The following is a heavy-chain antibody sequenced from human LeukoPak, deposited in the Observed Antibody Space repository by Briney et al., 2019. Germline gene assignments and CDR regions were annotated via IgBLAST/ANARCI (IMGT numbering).Heavy chain of an antibody. CDR3: ARDLSQYYDTSDNWFDP. V-gene: IGHV3-23*01. CDR2: ISDTGVIT. D-gene: IGHD3-22*01. J-gene: IGHJ5*02. Sequence: GGSLRLSCAASGFTFSNYGMSWVRQAPGKGLEWVAAISDTGVITYYADSVKGRFTISRDNAKNTLNLQMNSLRAEDTAVYYCARDLSQYYDTSDNWFDPWGQGTLVTVSS. CDR1: GFTFSNYG.